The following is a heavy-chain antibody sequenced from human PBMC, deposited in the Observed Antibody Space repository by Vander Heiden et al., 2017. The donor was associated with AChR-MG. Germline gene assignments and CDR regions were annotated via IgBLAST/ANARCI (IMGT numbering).Heavy chain of an antibody. CDR2: IRYDGTNK. CDR3: AKDGTTVTTGGRFDY. Sequence: QVPQVASGGGLVLPGGPPTLSSSACGFTFSGYGMHWVRQAPGKGLGWEAFIRYDGTNKYYTDSVKGRFTISRDNSKNTLFVQMNSLGLEDTAVYFCAKDGTTVTTGGRFDYWGQGTLVTVSS. J-gene: IGHJ4*02. D-gene: IGHD4-17*01. CDR1: GFTFSGYG. V-gene: IGHV3-30*02.